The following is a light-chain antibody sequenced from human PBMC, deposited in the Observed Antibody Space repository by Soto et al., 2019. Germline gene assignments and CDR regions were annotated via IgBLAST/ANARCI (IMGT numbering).Light chain of an antibody. CDR3: QQGYRIFQT. J-gene: IGKJ1*01. Sequence: DIQMTQSPSSLSASVRDTVTITWGASQNIGSYLNWYQQKPGKAPTLLIYAASTLQSGVPSRFSGSGSGTDLNITISSMNNEDFETYLCQQGYRIFQTFGQGTQVDIK. CDR1: QNIGSY. CDR2: AAS. V-gene: IGKV1-39*01.